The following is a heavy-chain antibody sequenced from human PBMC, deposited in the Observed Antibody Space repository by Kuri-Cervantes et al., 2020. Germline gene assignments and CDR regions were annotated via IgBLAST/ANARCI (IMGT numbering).Heavy chain of an antibody. Sequence: GESLKISCAASGFTFSDYYMNWIRQAPGKGLEWVSYISSSGSTMYYADSVKGRFTISRDNAKNSLYLQMNSLRAEDTAVYYCARGRREYYYDSSGYYFDYWGQGTLVTVSS. D-gene: IGHD3-22*01. J-gene: IGHJ4*02. V-gene: IGHV3-11*04. CDR1: GFTFSDYY. CDR2: ISSSGSTM. CDR3: ARGRREYYYDSSGYYFDY.